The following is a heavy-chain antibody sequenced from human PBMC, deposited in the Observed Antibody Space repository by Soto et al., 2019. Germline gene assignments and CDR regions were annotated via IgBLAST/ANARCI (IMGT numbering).Heavy chain of an antibody. CDR1: GGSISSGNFF. D-gene: IGHD3-10*01. V-gene: IGHV4-30-2*01. CDR2: IYHSGSA. CDR3: ARAAGTYYKTFDY. Sequence: SETLSLTCAVSGGSISSGNFFWSWIRQPPGKGLEWIGYIYHSGSAYYNPSLRSRVTISVDTSNNQLSLKVTSVTAADTAMYFCARAAGTYYKTFDYWGHGALVTVSS. J-gene: IGHJ4*01.